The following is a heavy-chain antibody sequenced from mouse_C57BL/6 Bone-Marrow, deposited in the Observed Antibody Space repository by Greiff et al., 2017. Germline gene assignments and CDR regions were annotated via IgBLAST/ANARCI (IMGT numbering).Heavy chain of an antibody. V-gene: IGHV1-69*01. CDR2: IDPSDSYT. CDR3: ARYTTSMDY. Sequence: VQLKQSGAELVMPGASVKLSCQASGYTFTSYWMHWVKQRPGQGLEWIGEIDPSDSYTNYNQKFKGKSTLTVDKSSSTAYMQLSSLTSEDSAVYYCARYTTSMDYWGQGTSVTVSS. CDR1: GYTFTSYW. J-gene: IGHJ4*01. D-gene: IGHD5-5*01.